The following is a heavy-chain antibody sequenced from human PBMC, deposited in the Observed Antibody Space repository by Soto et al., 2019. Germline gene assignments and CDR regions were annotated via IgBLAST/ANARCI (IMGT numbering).Heavy chain of an antibody. CDR1: GYTFTGYY. Sequence: ASVKVSCKGAGYTFTGYYIHWVLQTPGQGPEWMGEISPQTGGTKYAQKYQGRVTMTRDTSITTVYMELSNLSPDDTAVYYCGRGRSGELVIFYWGQGTLVTASS. V-gene: IGHV1-2*02. CDR3: GRGRSGELVIFY. D-gene: IGHD1-26*01. CDR2: ISPQTGGT. J-gene: IGHJ4*02.